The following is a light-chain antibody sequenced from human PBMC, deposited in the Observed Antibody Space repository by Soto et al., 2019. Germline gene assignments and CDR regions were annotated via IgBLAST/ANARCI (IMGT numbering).Light chain of an antibody. Sequence: QAALTQPASVSGSPGQSITISCTGTSSDVGGYKYVSWYQQHPGKAPKLMIYDVTNRPSGVSNRFSGSKSGNTASLTISGLQADDEADYYCRSYTGSSTLVFGGGTKLTVL. CDR2: DVT. V-gene: IGLV2-14*03. CDR1: SSDVGGYKY. CDR3: RSYTGSSTLV. J-gene: IGLJ2*01.